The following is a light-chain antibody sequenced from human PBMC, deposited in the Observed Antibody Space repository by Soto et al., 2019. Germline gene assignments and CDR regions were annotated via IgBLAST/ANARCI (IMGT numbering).Light chain of an antibody. J-gene: IGLJ1*01. CDR3: TSYTSSSIPYV. CDR1: SSDVGGYNY. Sequence: QSVLTQPASVSGSPGQSITISCTGTSSDVGGYNYVSWYQQNPGKAPKLMIYDVSNRPSGVSNRFSGSKSGNTASLTISGLQAEDEADYYCTSYTSSSIPYVFGGGTKVTVL. V-gene: IGLV2-14*01. CDR2: DVS.